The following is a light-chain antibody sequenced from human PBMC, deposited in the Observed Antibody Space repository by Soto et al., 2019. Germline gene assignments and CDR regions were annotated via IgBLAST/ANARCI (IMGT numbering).Light chain of an antibody. CDR3: SSYTSSISLV. J-gene: IGLJ3*02. CDR2: EVS. CDR1: ISDIGDYNY. Sequence: QSVLTQPASVSGSPGQSITISCTGTISDIGDYNYVSWYQQLPGKAPKLLIFEVSNRPSGVSNRFSGSKSGNTASLTISGLQAEDEADYYCSSYTSSISLVFGGGTQLTVL. V-gene: IGLV2-14*01.